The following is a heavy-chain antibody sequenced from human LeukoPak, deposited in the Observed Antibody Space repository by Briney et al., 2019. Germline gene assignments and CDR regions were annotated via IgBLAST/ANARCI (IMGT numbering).Heavy chain of an antibody. Sequence: ASVKVSCKASGGTFSSYAISWVRQAPGQGLEWMGGIIPIFGTANYAQKFQGRVTITADESTSTAYMELSSLRSEDTAVYYCASGGDYYGSGSYYKDWFDPWGQGTLVTVSS. D-gene: IGHD3-10*01. CDR3: ASGGDYYGSGSYYKDWFDP. CDR1: GGTFSSYA. V-gene: IGHV1-69*13. J-gene: IGHJ5*02. CDR2: IIPIFGTA.